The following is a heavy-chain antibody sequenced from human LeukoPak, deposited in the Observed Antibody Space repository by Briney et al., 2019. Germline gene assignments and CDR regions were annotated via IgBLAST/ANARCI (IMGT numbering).Heavy chain of an antibody. V-gene: IGHV1-2*02. CDR2: INPNSGGT. CDR1: GYTFTGYY. D-gene: IGHD2-21*01. CDR3: ASGPQGVILSVVDY. Sequence: ASVKVSCKASGYTFTGYYMHWVRHAPGQGLEWMGWINPNSGGTNYAQKFQGSVTMTRDTSISTAYMELSRLRSDDTTVYYCASGPQGVILSVVDYWGEGTLVTVSS. J-gene: IGHJ4*02.